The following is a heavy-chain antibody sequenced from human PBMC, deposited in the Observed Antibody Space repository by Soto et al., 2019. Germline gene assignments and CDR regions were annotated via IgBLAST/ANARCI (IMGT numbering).Heavy chain of an antibody. CDR3: ARDLSGCSGGSCYYYYGMDV. D-gene: IGHD2-15*01. CDR2: IYTSGST. Sequence: QVQLQESGPGLVKPSETLSLTCTVSGGSISSYYWSWIRQPAGKGLEWIGRIYTSGSTNYNPSLKSRVTMSVDTSKNRFSLKLSSVTAADTAVYYCARDLSGCSGGSCYYYYGMDVWGQGTTVTVSS. V-gene: IGHV4-4*07. J-gene: IGHJ6*02. CDR1: GGSISSYY.